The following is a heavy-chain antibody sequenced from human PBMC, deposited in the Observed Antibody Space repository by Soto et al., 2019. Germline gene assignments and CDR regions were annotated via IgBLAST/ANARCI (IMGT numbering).Heavy chain of an antibody. CDR3: ATRGVGGYGDY. CDR1: GGSFSGYY. D-gene: IGHD5-12*01. J-gene: IGHJ4*02. Sequence: SETLSLTCAVYGGSFSGYYWSWIRQPPGKGLEWIGEINHSGSTNYNPSLKSRVTISVDTSKNQFSLKLSSVTAADTAVYYCATRGVGGYGDYWGQGTLVTVSS. CDR2: INHSGST. V-gene: IGHV4-34*01.